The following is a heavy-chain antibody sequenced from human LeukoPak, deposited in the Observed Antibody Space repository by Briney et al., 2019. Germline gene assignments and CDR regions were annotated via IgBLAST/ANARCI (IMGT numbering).Heavy chain of an antibody. D-gene: IGHD3-10*01. CDR2: IKQDGSEK. CDR3: ARDRSMVRGAPGY. V-gene: IGHV3-7*01. Sequence: GGSLRLSCAASGFTFSSYWMNWVRQSPGKGREWVANIKQDGSEKYYVDSVKGRFSISRDNAKNSLYLQMNSLRVEDTAVYYCARDRSMVRGAPGYWGQGTLVTVSS. J-gene: IGHJ4*02. CDR1: GFTFSSYW.